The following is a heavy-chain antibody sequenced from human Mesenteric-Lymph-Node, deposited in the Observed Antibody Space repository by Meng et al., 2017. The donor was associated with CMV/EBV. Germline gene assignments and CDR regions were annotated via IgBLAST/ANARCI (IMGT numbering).Heavy chain of an antibody. D-gene: IGHD3-10*01. V-gene: IGHV3-74*01. CDR3: ARTGGY. CDR2: INSDGSST. CDR1: GFTFDDYA. Sequence: GGSLRLSCTASGFTFDDYAMHWVRQTPGKGLEWVSRINSDGSSTSYADSVKGRFTISRDNAKNTLYLQMNSLRAEDTAVYYCARTGGYWGQGTLVTVSS. J-gene: IGHJ4*02.